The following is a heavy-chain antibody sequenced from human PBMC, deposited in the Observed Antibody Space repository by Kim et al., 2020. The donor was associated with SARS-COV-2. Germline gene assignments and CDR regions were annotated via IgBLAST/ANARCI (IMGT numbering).Heavy chain of an antibody. J-gene: IGHJ4*02. Sequence: SVKVSCKASGGTFSSYAISWVRQAPGQGLEWMGGIIPIFGTANYAQKFQGRVTITADESTSTAYMELSSLRSEDTAVYYCARGEVATIGFDYWGQGTLVTVSS. CDR2: IIPIFGTA. CDR1: GGTFSSYA. CDR3: ARGEVATIGFDY. V-gene: IGHV1-69*13. D-gene: IGHD5-12*01.